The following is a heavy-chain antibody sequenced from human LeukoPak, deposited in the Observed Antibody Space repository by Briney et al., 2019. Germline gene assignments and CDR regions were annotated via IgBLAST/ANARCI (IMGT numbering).Heavy chain of an antibody. J-gene: IGHJ6*03. CDR1: GFTFDDYA. Sequence: GGSLRLSCAASGFTFDDYAMHWVRQAPGKGLEWVSLISWDGGSTYYADSVKGRFTISRDNSKNSLYLQMNSLRAEDTALYYCAKGLRIAAAGTGDYYYMDVWGKGTTVTVSS. D-gene: IGHD6-13*01. CDR3: AKGLRIAAAGTGDYYYMDV. V-gene: IGHV3-43D*03. CDR2: ISWDGGST.